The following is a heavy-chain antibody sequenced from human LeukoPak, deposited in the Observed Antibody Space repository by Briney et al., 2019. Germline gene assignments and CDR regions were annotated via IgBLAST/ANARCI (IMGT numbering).Heavy chain of an antibody. Sequence: PSETLSLTCAVYGGSFSDYYWSWIRQPPGEGLEWIGYIYYSGSTNYNPSLKSRVTISVDTSKNQFSLKLSSVTAADTAVYYCARAGSDIAVAVPFDYWGQGTLVTVSS. V-gene: IGHV4-59*01. CDR3: ARAGSDIAVAVPFDY. CDR1: GGSFSDYY. CDR2: IYYSGST. D-gene: IGHD6-19*01. J-gene: IGHJ4*02.